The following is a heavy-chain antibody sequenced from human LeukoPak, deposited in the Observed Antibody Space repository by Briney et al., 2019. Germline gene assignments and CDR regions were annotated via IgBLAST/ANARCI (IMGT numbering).Heavy chain of an antibody. CDR1: GGSISSGSYY. CDR2: IYTSGST. CDR3: ARDPVGRYFDWLSPGDYYYYMDV. D-gene: IGHD3-9*01. Sequence: SETPSLTCTVSGGSISSGSYYWSWIRQPAGKGLEWIGRIYTSGSTNYNPSLKSRVTISVDTSKNQFSLKLSSVTAADTAVYYCARDPVGRYFDWLSPGDYYYYMDVWGKGTTVTVSS. V-gene: IGHV4-61*02. J-gene: IGHJ6*03.